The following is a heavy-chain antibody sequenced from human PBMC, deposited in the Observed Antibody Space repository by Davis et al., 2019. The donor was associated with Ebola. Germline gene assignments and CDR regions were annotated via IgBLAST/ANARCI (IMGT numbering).Heavy chain of an antibody. CDR3: ARTTFGGVIAS. J-gene: IGHJ4*02. Sequence: GGSLRLSCAASGFTFSDDYMNWIRQAPGKGLEWVSYISGSGSTTYYADSVKSRFTISRDNAKNTLYLQMNSLRAEDTAVYYCARTTFGGVIASWGQGTLVTVSS. CDR2: ISGSGSTT. CDR1: GFTFSDDY. D-gene: IGHD3-16*02. V-gene: IGHV3-11*04.